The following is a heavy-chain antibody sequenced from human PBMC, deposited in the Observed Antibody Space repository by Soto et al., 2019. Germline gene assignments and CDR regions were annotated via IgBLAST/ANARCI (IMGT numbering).Heavy chain of an antibody. V-gene: IGHV3-23*01. CDR2: IVQDGST. D-gene: IGHD3-3*01. Sequence: EVQLLESGGVSVLPGGSLRLSCAASGFTFTTYSLSWVRQAPGKGPEWVSGIVQDGSTKYADSVRGRFTISRDNSKNTVCLQISSPGGEDTAVYYGPKDLRADDVWYFDHWGQGTLVTVSS. CDR1: GFTFTTYS. CDR3: PKDLRADDVWYFDH. J-gene: IGHJ4*02.